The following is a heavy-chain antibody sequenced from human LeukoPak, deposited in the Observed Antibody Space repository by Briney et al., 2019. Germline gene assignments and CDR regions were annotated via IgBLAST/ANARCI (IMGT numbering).Heavy chain of an antibody. Sequence: GGSLRLSCAASGFTFSSYWMHWVRQAPGKGLVWVSRITNDGSSTSHADSVKGRFAISRDNAKNSLSLQMNSLRDEDTAVYYCARDYNYYDTSGYPHWGQGTLVTVSS. V-gene: IGHV3-74*01. D-gene: IGHD3-22*01. CDR3: ARDYNYYDTSGYPH. CDR2: ITNDGSST. CDR1: GFTFSSYW. J-gene: IGHJ4*02.